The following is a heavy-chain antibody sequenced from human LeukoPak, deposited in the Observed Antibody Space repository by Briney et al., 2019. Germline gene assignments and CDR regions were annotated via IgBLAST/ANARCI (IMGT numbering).Heavy chain of an antibody. CDR1: GFTFRSHW. CDR2: ISYDGRSK. D-gene: IGHD3-22*01. Sequence: GGSLRLSCAASGFTFRSHWRSWVRQAPGKGLEWVAVISYDGRSKYYADSMKGRFTISRDNSKNTLYLQMNSLRDEDTAMYYCARDFIHRSGEANYWGQGTLVTVSS. CDR3: ARDFIHRSGEANY. V-gene: IGHV3-30*03. J-gene: IGHJ4*02.